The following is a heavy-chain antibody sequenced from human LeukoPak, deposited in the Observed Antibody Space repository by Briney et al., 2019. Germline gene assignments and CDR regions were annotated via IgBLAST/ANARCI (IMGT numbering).Heavy chain of an antibody. D-gene: IGHD5-18*01. Sequence: ASVKVSCKASGYTFTSYYMHWVRQAPGQGLEWMGIINPSGGSTSYAQKFQGRVTMTRDTSTSTAYMELSSLRSEDTAVYYCATGDTAMVTSYWGQGTLVTVSS. J-gene: IGHJ4*02. V-gene: IGHV1-46*01. CDR1: GYTFTSYY. CDR3: ATGDTAMVTSY. CDR2: INPSGGST.